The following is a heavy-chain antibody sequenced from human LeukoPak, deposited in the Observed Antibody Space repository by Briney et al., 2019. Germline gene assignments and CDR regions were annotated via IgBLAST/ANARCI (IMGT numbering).Heavy chain of an antibody. CDR3: ARAYDYGIFDY. J-gene: IGHJ4*02. Sequence: PGGSLRLSCAASGFSFSSYDMHWVRHATGKGMEWVSAIGTAGDTYYPGSVKGRFTISRANARNSLYLQMNSLRAGDTAVYYCARAYDYGIFDYLGQGALVTVSS. CDR1: GFSFSSYD. V-gene: IGHV3-13*01. D-gene: IGHD4-17*01. CDR2: IGTAGDT.